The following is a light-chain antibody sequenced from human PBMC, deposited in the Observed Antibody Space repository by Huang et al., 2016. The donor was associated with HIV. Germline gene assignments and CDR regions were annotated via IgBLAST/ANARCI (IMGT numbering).Light chain of an antibody. CDR2: DAS. CDR3: QQRSNWPPFT. J-gene: IGKJ3*01. V-gene: IGKV3-11*01. Sequence: EILLTQSPVTLSLSPGERATLFCRASHDINTYLAWYQQKTGQAPRLLIYDASTRATDIPARFRGSGSGTNFTLSISNLEPEDFAVYFCQQRSNWPPFTFGPGTKVDIK. CDR1: HDINTY.